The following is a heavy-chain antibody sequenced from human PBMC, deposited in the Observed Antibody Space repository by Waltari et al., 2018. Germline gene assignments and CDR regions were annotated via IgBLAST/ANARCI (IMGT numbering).Heavy chain of an antibody. J-gene: IGHJ6*03. V-gene: IGHV3-53*02. Sequence: EVQLVETGGALIQTGGSLRLSCAASGFTFSHNYLGWVRLAPGQGPEWVSSITPNDDTFYSDSVRGRFNILRDTSKNTLHLQMSFLRAEDTAVYYCVTLKPPGHYFYMDVWGKGTTVNVSS. D-gene: IGHD2-8*02. CDR1: GFTFSHNY. CDR3: VTLKPPGHYFYMDV. CDR2: ITPNDDT.